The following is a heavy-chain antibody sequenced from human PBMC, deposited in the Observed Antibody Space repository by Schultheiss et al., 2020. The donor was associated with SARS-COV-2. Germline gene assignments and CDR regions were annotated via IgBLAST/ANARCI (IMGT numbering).Heavy chain of an antibody. V-gene: IGHV4-39*07. J-gene: IGHJ4*02. D-gene: IGHD3-9*01. CDR3: ARLADYDILTGTSAFDY. CDR2: MYFSGST. CDR1: GGSISSSSYY. Sequence: SETLSLTCTVSGGSISSSSYYWGWIRQPPGKGLEWIGHMYFSGSTYYNPSLKSRVTISVDTSKNQFSLKLSSVTAADTAVYYCARLADYDILTGTSAFDYWGQGTLVTVSS.